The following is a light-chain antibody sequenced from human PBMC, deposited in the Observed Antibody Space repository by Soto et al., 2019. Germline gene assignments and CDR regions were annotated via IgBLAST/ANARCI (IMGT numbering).Light chain of an antibody. V-gene: IGLV2-14*01. CDR2: EVS. Sequence: QAVVTQPASVSGSPGQSITISCTGTSSDVGSYNYVSWYQQHPGKAPKLMIYEVSNRPSGVSSRFSGSKSGNTASLTISGLQAEDEADYYCSSYTSSSTLFGTGTKLTV. J-gene: IGLJ1*01. CDR3: SSYTSSSTL. CDR1: SSDVGSYNY.